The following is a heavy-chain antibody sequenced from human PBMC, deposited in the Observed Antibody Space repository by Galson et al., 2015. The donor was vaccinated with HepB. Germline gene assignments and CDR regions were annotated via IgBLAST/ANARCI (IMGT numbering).Heavy chain of an antibody. Sequence: SLRLSCAASEFTLSSTHLTWVRQAPGTGLEWVALIYSGGATEYADSVKGRFTISRDNLKNTVYLQMNSLRVEDTAIYYCARERFMDVWGRGTTVTASS. CDR1: EFTLSSTH. V-gene: IGHV3-53*01. J-gene: IGHJ6*04. CDR3: ARERFMDV. CDR2: IYSGGAT.